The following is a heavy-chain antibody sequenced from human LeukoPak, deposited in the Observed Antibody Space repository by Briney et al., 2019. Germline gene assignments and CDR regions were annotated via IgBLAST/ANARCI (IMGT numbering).Heavy chain of an antibody. V-gene: IGHV3-7*02. D-gene: IGHD2/OR15-2a*01. CDR1: GFTFSNYW. Sequence: GGSLRLSCAASGFTFSNYWMNWVRQAPGKGLEWVANIKEDGGEKYYVDSVKGRFTISRDNAKNSLFLQMNSLRAEDTAVYYCVRNFHFEDGGFYRHFDYWGQGTLVIVSS. CDR3: VRNFHFEDGGFYRHFDY. J-gene: IGHJ4*02. CDR2: IKEDGGEK.